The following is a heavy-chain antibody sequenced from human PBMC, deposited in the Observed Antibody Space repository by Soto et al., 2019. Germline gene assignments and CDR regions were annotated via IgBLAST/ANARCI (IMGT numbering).Heavy chain of an antibody. CDR1: GFTFSSYS. D-gene: IGHD2-15*01. V-gene: IGHV3-21*01. J-gene: IGHJ4*02. CDR2: ISSSSSYI. CDR3: ASNIVVVVAARDLTRTMDY. Sequence: EVQLVESGGGLVKPGGSLRLSCAASGFTFSSYSMNWVRQAPGKGLEWVSSISSSSSYIYYADSVKGRFTISRDNAKNSLYLQMNSLRAEDTAVYYCASNIVVVVAARDLTRTMDYWGQGTLVTVSS.